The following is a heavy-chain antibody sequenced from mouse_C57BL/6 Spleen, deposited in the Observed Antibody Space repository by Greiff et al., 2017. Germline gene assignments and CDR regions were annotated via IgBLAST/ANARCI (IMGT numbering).Heavy chain of an antibody. CDR1: GYSITSGYY. CDR3: ARDGGRGYAMDY. J-gene: IGHJ4*01. V-gene: IGHV3-6*01. Sequence: EVQVVESGPGLVKPSQSLSLTCSVTGYSITSGYYWNWIRQFPGNKQEWMGYISYDGSHNYNPSLKNRISITRDTSKNQFFLKLNSVTTEDTATYYCARDGGRGYAMDYWGQGTSVTVSS. CDR2: ISYDGSH.